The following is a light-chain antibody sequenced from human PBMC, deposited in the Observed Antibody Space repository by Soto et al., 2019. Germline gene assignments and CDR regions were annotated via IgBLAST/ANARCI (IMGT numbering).Light chain of an antibody. CDR1: QSVAASY. J-gene: IGKJ5*01. CDR2: GAS. CDR3: QQYKNWPL. Sequence: EIVLTQSPGTLSLSPVERATLSCRASQSVAASYMTWYQQKLGQAPRLLIYGASTRATGIPVRFSGSGFGTEFTLTISSLQSEDFAVYYCQQYKNWPLFGQGTRLEIK. V-gene: IGKV3-15*01.